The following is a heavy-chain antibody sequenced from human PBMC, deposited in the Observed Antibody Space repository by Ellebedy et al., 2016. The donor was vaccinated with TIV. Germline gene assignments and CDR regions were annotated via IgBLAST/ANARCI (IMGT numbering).Heavy chain of an antibody. CDR1: GFTFSDSW. V-gene: IGHV3-7*01. CDR2: INQDASRK. Sequence: GESLKISCAASGFTFSDSWMTWVRQAPGKGLEWVANINQDASRKYYLDSVKGRFTVSRDNAKNSLYLQVNSLRAEDTAVYYCSSWKYWGQGALVTVSS. D-gene: IGHD1-1*01. CDR3: SSWKY. J-gene: IGHJ4*02.